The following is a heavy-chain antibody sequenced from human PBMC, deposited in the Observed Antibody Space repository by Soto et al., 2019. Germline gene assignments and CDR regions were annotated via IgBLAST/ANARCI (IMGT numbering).Heavy chain of an antibody. CDR2: ISAYNGNT. V-gene: IGHV1-18*01. CDR3: ARSVGSYGQNWFDP. CDR1: GYTFTSYG. Sequence: GASVKVSCKASGYTFTSYGISWVRQAPGQGLEWMGWISAYNGNTNYAQKLQGRVTMTTDTSTSTAYMELRSLRSDDTAMYYCARSVGSYGQNWFDPWGQGTLVTVSS. J-gene: IGHJ5*02. D-gene: IGHD1-26*01.